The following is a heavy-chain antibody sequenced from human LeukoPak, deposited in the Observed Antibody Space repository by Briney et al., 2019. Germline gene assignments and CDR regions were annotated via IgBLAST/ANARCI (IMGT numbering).Heavy chain of an antibody. CDR1: GDYINSHY. CDR3: ASASSGSWDQYFDY. Sequence: SETLSLTCSVSGDYINSHYWTWIRQSSGRGLEWLGYIHFGGSTKYNPSLKSRVTISGDTSKNQFSLKLSSVTAADTALYYCASASSGSWDQYFDYWGQGTLVTVSS. V-gene: IGHV4-59*11. CDR2: IHFGGST. D-gene: IGHD6-19*01. J-gene: IGHJ4*02.